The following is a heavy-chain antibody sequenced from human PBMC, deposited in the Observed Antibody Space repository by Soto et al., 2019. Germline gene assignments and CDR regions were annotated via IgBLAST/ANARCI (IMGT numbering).Heavy chain of an antibody. CDR1: GFTFSSYW. Sequence: PGGSLRLSCAASGFTFSSYWMHWVRQTPGKGLVWVSRINSDGSSRNYADSVKGRFTISRDNAKNTLYLQMNSLRAEDTAVYFCEREVGATFYWGQGTLVTVSS. D-gene: IGHD1-26*01. CDR2: INSDGSSR. V-gene: IGHV3-74*01. J-gene: IGHJ4*02. CDR3: EREVGATFY.